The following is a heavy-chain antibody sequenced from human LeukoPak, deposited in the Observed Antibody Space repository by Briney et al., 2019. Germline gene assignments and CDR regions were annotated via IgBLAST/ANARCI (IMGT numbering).Heavy chain of an antibody. CDR1: GFTFSSYA. D-gene: IGHD3-10*01. Sequence: GGSLRLSCAASGFTFSSYAMSWVRQAPGKGLEWVSGISDSGISTHYADSVQGRFTISRDNSKNTLYLQMNSLRAEDTAVYYCAKGPSPITSGADYWGQGTLVTVSS. CDR2: ISDSGIST. CDR3: AKGPSPITSGADY. V-gene: IGHV3-23*01. J-gene: IGHJ4*02.